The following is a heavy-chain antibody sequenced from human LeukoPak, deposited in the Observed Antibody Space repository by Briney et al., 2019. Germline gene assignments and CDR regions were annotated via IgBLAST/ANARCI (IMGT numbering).Heavy chain of an antibody. D-gene: IGHD1-26*01. Sequence: GALRLSCAASGFTFSSYAMSWVRQAPGKGLEWVSGISGSGGSTYYADSVKGRFTISRDNSKNTLYLQMNSLRAEDTAVYYCARDPGGGSYHFDYWGQGTLVTVSS. CDR3: ARDPGGGSYHFDY. J-gene: IGHJ4*02. CDR1: GFTFSSYA. V-gene: IGHV3-23*01. CDR2: ISGSGGST.